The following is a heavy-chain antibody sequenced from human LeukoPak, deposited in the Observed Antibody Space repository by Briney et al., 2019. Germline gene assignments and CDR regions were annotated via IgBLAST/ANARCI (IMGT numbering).Heavy chain of an antibody. CDR1: GGSISSYY. Sequence: SETLSLTCTVSGGSISSYYWSWLREPPGKGLDWIGYIYYSGSTNYNPSLKSRVTISVDTSKNQFSLKLSSVTAADTAVYYCARVGAMYYYGSEPHWFDPWGQGTLVTVSS. CDR3: ARVGAMYYYGSEPHWFDP. D-gene: IGHD3-10*01. CDR2: IYYSGST. J-gene: IGHJ5*02. V-gene: IGHV4-59*01.